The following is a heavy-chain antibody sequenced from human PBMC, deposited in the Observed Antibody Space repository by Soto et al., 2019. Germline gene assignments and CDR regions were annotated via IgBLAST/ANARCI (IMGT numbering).Heavy chain of an antibody. CDR3: AQAPGAHLAALAFY. Sequence: EVQLVESGGGLVQPGRSLRLSCAASGFSFDDYAMHWVRQVPGKGLEWVSGISWNSNNIGYADSVKGRFTISRDNAKKSLYLQMNSLRAEATASYYCAQAPGAHLAALAFYWGQGTLVTVSS. V-gene: IGHV3-9*01. J-gene: IGHJ4*02. D-gene: IGHD3-16*02. CDR2: ISWNSNNI. CDR1: GFSFDDYA.